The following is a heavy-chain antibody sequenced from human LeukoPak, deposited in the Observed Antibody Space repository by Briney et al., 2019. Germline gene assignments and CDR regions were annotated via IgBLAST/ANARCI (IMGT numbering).Heavy chain of an antibody. CDR2: IYHSGST. V-gene: IGHV4-38-2*01. Sequence: SETLSLTCAVSGYSISSGYYWGWIRQPPGKGLEWIGSIYHSGSTYYSPSLKSRVTISVDTSKNQFSLKLSSVTAADTAVYYCARGFSGSSDFDYWGQGTLVTVSS. D-gene: IGHD1-26*01. CDR1: GYSISSGYY. CDR3: ARGFSGSSDFDY. J-gene: IGHJ4*02.